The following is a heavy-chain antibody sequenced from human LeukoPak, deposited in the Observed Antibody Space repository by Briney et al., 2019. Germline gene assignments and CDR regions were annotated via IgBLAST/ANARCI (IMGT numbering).Heavy chain of an antibody. CDR2: ISGSGGIT. D-gene: IGHD3-22*01. V-gene: IGHV3-23*01. J-gene: IGHJ5*02. CDR1: GFTFSSYT. Sequence: GGSLRLSCAASGFTFSSYTMSWVRQAPGKGKEWVSLISGSGGITYYADSVKGRFTISRDNSKNTLYLQMDSLRAEDTAVYYCAKGPRSGYYLNWFDPWGQGTLVTVSS. CDR3: AKGPRSGYYLNWFDP.